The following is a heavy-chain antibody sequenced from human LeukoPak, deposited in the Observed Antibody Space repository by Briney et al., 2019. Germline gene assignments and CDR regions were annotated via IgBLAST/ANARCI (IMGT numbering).Heavy chain of an antibody. Sequence: GGSLRLSCAASGFSFSAYWMAWVRQAPGKGLEWVSSISSTSGFISYADSLKGRFSISRDNDGNSVFLQMNSLRAEDTALYYCARVHSGHGPDYIDYWGQGTLVTVSS. J-gene: IGHJ4*02. D-gene: IGHD5-12*01. CDR2: ISSTSGFI. CDR1: GFSFSAYW. V-gene: IGHV3-21*06. CDR3: ARVHSGHGPDYIDY.